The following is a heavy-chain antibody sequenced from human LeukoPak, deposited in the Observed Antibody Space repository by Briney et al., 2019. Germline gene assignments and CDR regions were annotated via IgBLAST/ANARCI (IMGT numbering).Heavy chain of an antibody. CDR1: GYSFTSYW. V-gene: IGHV5-51*01. D-gene: IGHD3-9*01. CDR2: IYPGDSDT. J-gene: IGHJ3*02. Sequence: GESLKISCKGSGYSFTSYWIAWVRQMPGKGLEWMGIIYPGDSDTRYSPSFQGQVTISADKSISTAYLQWSSLQASDTAMYYCARLRGVRYFDWFDAFDIWGQGTMVTVSS. CDR3: ARLRGVRYFDWFDAFDI.